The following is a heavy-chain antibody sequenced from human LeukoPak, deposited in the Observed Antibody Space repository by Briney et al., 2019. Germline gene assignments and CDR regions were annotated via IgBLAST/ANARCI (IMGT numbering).Heavy chain of an antibody. J-gene: IGHJ6*03. CDR3: AKDGEDVCSSTSCKSRAYYYYYYMDV. Sequence: GRSLRLSCAASGFTFSSYGMHWVRQAPGKGLEWVAVIWYDGSNKYYADSVKGRFTISRDNSKNTLYLQMNSLRAEDTAVYYCAKDGEDVCSSTSCKSRAYYYYYYMDVWGKGTRSPSP. V-gene: IGHV3-33*06. CDR1: GFTFSSYG. D-gene: IGHD2-2*01. CDR2: IWYDGSNK.